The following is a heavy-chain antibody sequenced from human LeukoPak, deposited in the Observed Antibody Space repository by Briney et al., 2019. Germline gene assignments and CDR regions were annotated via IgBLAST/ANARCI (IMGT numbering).Heavy chain of an antibody. CDR3: AKDPFLVGATNFDY. J-gene: IGHJ4*02. V-gene: IGHV4-4*07. D-gene: IGHD1-26*01. CDR2: IYTSGST. CDR1: GGSISSYY. Sequence: PSETLSLTCTVSGGSISSYYWSWIRQPAGKGLEWIGRIYTSGSTNYNPSLKSRVTMSVDTSKNQFSLKLSSVTAADTAVYYCAKDPFLVGATNFDYWGQGTLVTVSS.